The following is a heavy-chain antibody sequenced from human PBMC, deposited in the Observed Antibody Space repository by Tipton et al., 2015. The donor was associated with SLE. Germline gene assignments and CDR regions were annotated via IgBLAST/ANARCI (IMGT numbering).Heavy chain of an antibody. Sequence: TLSLTCAVYGGSFSDYSWNWIRQTPGKGLEWIGEIDHRGSTTHTPSLKSRVTMSVDTSKNHFSLTLHSVTAADTAVYYCARGKSSSWYDRKYYYHYYLDVWGKGTTVTVSS. CDR3: ARGKSSSWYDRKYYYHYYLDV. D-gene: IGHD6-13*01. CDR1: GGSFSDYS. V-gene: IGHV4-34*01. CDR2: IDHRGST. J-gene: IGHJ6*03.